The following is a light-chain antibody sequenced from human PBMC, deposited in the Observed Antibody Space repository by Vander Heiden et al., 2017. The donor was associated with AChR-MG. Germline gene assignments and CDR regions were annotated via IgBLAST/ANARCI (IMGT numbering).Light chain of an antibody. CDR1: SSNIGSNY. J-gene: IGLJ3*02. CDR3: AAWDDSLSGWV. CDR2: RNK. V-gene: IGLV1-47*01. Sequence: QSVLTQPPSASGTPGQRVTISFSGSSSNIGSNYVYWYQQRPGTAPKLLIYRNKQRPSGVPDRFSGSKSGTSASLAISGLRSEDEADYYCAAWDDSLSGWVFGGGTKLTVL.